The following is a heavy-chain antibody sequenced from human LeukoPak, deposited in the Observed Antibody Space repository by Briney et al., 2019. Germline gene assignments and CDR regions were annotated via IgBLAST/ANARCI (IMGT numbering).Heavy chain of an antibody. Sequence: GGSLRLSCAASGFTFSSYGMHWVRQAPGKGLGWVAVISYDGSNKYYADSVKGRFTISRDNSKNTLYLQMNSLRAEDTAVYYCAKEVRGITMVRGTDYWGQGTLVTVSS. CDR2: ISYDGSNK. D-gene: IGHD3-10*01. CDR3: AKEVRGITMVRGTDY. CDR1: GFTFSSYG. V-gene: IGHV3-30*18. J-gene: IGHJ4*02.